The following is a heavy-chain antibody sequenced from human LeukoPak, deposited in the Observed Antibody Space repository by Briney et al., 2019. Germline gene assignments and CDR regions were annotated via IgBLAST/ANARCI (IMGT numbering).Heavy chain of an antibody. D-gene: IGHD3-22*01. CDR1: GGSISSYY. Sequence: SETLSLTCTVSGGSISSYYWSWIRQPPGKGLEWIGSIYYSGSTYYDPSLKSRVTISVDMSKNQFSLKLSSVTAADTAVYYCAREPYSGYYHNYFDYWGQGTLVTVSS. CDR3: AREPYSGYYHNYFDY. CDR2: IYYSGST. J-gene: IGHJ4*02. V-gene: IGHV4-39*02.